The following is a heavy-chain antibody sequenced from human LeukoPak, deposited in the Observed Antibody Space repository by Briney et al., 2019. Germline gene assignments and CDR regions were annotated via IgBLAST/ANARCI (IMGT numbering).Heavy chain of an antibody. CDR1: GGSISSYY. J-gene: IGHJ4*02. CDR3: AREVSSIAARRGYFDY. V-gene: IGHV4-4*07. D-gene: IGHD6-6*01. CDR2: IYTSGST. Sequence: SETLSLTCTVSGGSISSYYWRWIRQSAGKGLEWIGRIYTSGSTNYNPSLKSRVTMSVDTSKNQFSLKLSSVTAADTAVYYCAREVSSIAARRGYFDYWGQGTLVTVSS.